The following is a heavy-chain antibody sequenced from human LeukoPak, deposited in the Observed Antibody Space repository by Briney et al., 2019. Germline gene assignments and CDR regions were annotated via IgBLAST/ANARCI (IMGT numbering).Heavy chain of an antibody. CDR3: VNHDYGDCYVG. D-gene: IGHD4-17*01. J-gene: IGHJ4*02. V-gene: IGHV3-74*01. CDR1: GFTFSNDW. Sequence: GGSLRLSCAASGFTFSNDWMHWVRQAPGKGLVWVSRINEDGSNTDYADSVKGRFTISRDNAKNTLYLQLNSLRAEDTAVYFCVNHDYGDCYVGGGQGTLVTVSS. CDR2: INEDGSNT.